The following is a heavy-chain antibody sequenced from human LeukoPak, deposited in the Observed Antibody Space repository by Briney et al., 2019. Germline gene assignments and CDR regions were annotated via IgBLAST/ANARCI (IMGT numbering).Heavy chain of an antibody. Sequence: GGSLRLSCAASGFTFDDYAMPWVRQAPGKGLEWVSGISWNSGSIGYADSVKGRFTISRDNAKNSLYLQMNSLRAEDTALYYCAKAADYGDYTGAGDYWGQGTLVTVSS. J-gene: IGHJ4*02. CDR2: ISWNSGSI. V-gene: IGHV3-9*01. CDR1: GFTFDDYA. D-gene: IGHD4-17*01. CDR3: AKAADYGDYTGAGDY.